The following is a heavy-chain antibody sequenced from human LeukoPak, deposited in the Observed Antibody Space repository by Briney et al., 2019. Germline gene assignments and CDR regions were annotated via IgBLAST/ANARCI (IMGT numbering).Heavy chain of an antibody. CDR2: INHSGST. Sequence: QTSETLSLTCAVYGGSFSGYYWSWIRQPPGKGLEWIGEINHSGSTNYNPSLKSRVTISVDTSKNQFSLKLSSVTAADSAVYYCARGPGSGDGYKGWGQGTLVTVSS. CDR3: ARGPGSGDGYKG. D-gene: IGHD5-24*01. J-gene: IGHJ4*02. V-gene: IGHV4-34*01. CDR1: GGSFSGYY.